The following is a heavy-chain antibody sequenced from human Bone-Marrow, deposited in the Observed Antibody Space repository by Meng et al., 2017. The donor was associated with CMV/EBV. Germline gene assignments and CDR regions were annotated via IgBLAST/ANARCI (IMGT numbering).Heavy chain of an antibody. CDR1: GYTFTSYY. Sequence: ASVKVSCKASGYTFTSYYMHWVRQAPGQGLEWMGIINPSGGSTSYAQKFQGRLTMTRDTSTSTVYMELSSLRSEDTAVYYCARGQRGVLRFLEWLLAYFDYWGQGTLVTVSS. D-gene: IGHD3-3*01. V-gene: IGHV1-46*01. CDR2: INPSGGST. CDR3: ARGQRGVLRFLEWLLAYFDY. J-gene: IGHJ4*02.